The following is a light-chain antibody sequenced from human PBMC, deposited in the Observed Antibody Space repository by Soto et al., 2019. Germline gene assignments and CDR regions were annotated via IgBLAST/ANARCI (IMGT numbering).Light chain of an antibody. Sequence: DIQMTQSPSSLSATVGDGVTITCRASQSIGISLTWYQQRPGKAPKLLLSAASTLQSGVPSRFRGSGSGTEFTLTISSLHSEDFATYYCQQSYSTTWTFGQGTKVDIK. J-gene: IGKJ1*01. CDR1: QSIGIS. CDR2: AAS. CDR3: QQSYSTTWT. V-gene: IGKV1-39*01.